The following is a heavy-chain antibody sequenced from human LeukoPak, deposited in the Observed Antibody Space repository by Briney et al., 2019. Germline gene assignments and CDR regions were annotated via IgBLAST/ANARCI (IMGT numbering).Heavy chain of an antibody. V-gene: IGHV1-18*01. J-gene: IGHJ1*01. Sequence: ASVKVSCKTSGYTFTNYGVSWVRQAPGQGLEWMGCISAYNGYTNYAQKLQVRVTMTTDTSTSTAYMELRSRTSDDTAVYYCARDKAVTTELTQYFQHWGQGPLVTVSS. D-gene: IGHD4-11*01. CDR2: ISAYNGYT. CDR3: ARDKAVTTELTQYFQH. CDR1: GYTFTNYG.